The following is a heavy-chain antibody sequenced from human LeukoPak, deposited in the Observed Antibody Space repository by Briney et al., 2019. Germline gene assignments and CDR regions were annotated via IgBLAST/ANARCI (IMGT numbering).Heavy chain of an antibody. CDR3: ARVDDFWSGSYYFDY. J-gene: IGHJ4*02. Sequence: SETLSLTCTVSGGSISSYYWSWIRQPPGKGLEWIGYIYYSGSTNYNPSLKSRVTISVDTSKNQFSLKLSSVTAADTAVYYCARVDDFWSGSYYFDYWGQGTLVTVSS. CDR1: GGSISSYY. V-gene: IGHV4-59*01. CDR2: IYYSGST. D-gene: IGHD3-3*01.